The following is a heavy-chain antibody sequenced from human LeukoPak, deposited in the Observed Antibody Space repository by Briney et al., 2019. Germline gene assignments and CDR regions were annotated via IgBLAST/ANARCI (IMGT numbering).Heavy chain of an antibody. V-gene: IGHV3-11*01. D-gene: IGHD3-3*01. CDR1: GFTFRDYY. CDR2: ISSSGSTI. J-gene: IGHJ4*02. Sequence: GGSLRLSCAASGFTFRDYYMSWIRQAPGKGLEWVSYISSSGSTIYYADSVKGRFTISRDNAKNSLYLQMNSLRAEDTAVYYCARGQSITIFGVVIPDYFDYWGQGTLVTVSS. CDR3: ARGQSITIFGVVIPDYFDY.